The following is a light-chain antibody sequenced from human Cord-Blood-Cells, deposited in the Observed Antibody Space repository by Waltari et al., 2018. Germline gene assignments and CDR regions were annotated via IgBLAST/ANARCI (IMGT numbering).Light chain of an antibody. Sequence: IQMTQSPSSLSASVGARVTITCRESQSISSYLNWYQQKPGKAPKPLNYAASSLQSGVPSRFSGSGSGTDFTLTISSLQPEDFATYYCQQSYSTWTFGQGTKVEIK. CDR3: QQSYSTWT. CDR1: QSISSY. CDR2: AAS. J-gene: IGKJ1*01. V-gene: IGKV1-39*01.